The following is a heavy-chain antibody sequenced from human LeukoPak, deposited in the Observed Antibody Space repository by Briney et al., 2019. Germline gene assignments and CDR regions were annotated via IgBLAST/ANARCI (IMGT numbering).Heavy chain of an antibody. CDR3: ARAVGPYDY. Sequence: PGGSLRLSCAVSGFTFSTYAMSWVRQAPGKGLEWISAVRGSGSDTYYADSVKGRFTISRDNSKNTLYLQMNSLRAEDTGVYYCARAVGPYDYWGQGTLVTVSS. J-gene: IGHJ4*02. CDR1: GFTFSTYA. CDR2: VRGSGSDT. V-gene: IGHV3-23*01. D-gene: IGHD3-10*01.